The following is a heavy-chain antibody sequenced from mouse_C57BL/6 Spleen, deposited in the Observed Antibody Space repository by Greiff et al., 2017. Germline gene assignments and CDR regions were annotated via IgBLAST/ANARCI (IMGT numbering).Heavy chain of an antibody. Sequence: EVKLQQSGPELVKPGDSVKISCKASGYSFTGYFMNWVMQSHGKSLEWIGRINPYNGDTFYNQKFKGKATLTVDKSSSTAHMELRSLTFEDSAVYYCARPYYYCSSYAFDYWGQGTTLTVSS. J-gene: IGHJ2*01. CDR2: INPYNGDT. V-gene: IGHV1-20*01. CDR3: ARPYYYCSSYAFDY. D-gene: IGHD1-1*01. CDR1: GYSFTGYF.